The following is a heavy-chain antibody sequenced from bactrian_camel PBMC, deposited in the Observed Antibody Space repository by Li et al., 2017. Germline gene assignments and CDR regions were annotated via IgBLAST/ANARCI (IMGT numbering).Heavy chain of an antibody. Sequence: HVQLVESGGDSMQAGGSLRLSCAMSGQTASTNYMGWFRQTPEKEREGVATIDTGYSTTYADSVKGRFTISIDNAKNTLYLQMNSLRADDTAMYYCAIGLFADFGLGRGTQVTVS. D-gene: IGHD5*01. V-gene: IGHV3S53*01. CDR1: GQTASTNY. CDR2: IDTGYST. J-gene: IGHJ4*01.